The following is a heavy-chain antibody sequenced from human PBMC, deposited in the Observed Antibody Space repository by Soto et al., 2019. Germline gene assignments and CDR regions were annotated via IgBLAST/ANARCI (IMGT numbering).Heavy chain of an antibody. Sequence: QVPLQQWGAGLLKPSETLSLTCAVYGGSFSGYYWSWIRQPPGKGLEWIGEINHSGSTNYNPSLKRRVTISVDKSKTQSSLKLSSVTAADTAVYYCARFPYYYGSGSYYGGVYWGQGTLVTVSS. D-gene: IGHD3-10*01. CDR2: INHSGST. CDR3: ARFPYYYGSGSYYGGVY. V-gene: IGHV4-34*01. CDR1: GGSFSGYY. J-gene: IGHJ4*02.